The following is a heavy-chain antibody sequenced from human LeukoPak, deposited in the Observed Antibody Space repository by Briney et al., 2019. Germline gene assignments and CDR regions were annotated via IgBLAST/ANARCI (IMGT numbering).Heavy chain of an antibody. CDR2: INPNSGGT. J-gene: IGHJ3*02. D-gene: IGHD1-26*01. Sequence: ASVKVSCKASGYTFTGYYMHWVRQAPGQGLEWMGWINPNSGGTNYAQKFQGRVTMTRDTSISTAYMELSRLRSDDTAVYYCARQIVGATLAVGVPNAFDIWGQGTMVTVSS. V-gene: IGHV1-2*02. CDR1: GYTFTGYY. CDR3: ARQIVGATLAVGVPNAFDI.